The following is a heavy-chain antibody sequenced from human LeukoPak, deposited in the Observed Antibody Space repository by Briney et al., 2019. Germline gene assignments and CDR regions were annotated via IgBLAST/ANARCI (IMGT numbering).Heavy chain of an antibody. J-gene: IGHJ3*02. CDR2: IYYSGST. CDR1: GGSISSYY. CDR3: ARVRGTILGAFDI. Sequence: SETLSLTCTVSGGSISSYYWSWMRPPPGEGLEWIGYIYYSGSTNYNPSLKSRVTISVDTSKNQFSLKLSSVTAADTAVYYCARVRGTILGAFDIWGQGTMVTVSS. V-gene: IGHV4-59*01. D-gene: IGHD3-9*01.